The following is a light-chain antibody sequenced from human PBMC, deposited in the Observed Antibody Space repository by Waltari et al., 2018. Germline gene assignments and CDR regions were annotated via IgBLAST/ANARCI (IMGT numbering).Light chain of an antibody. CDR1: SSDIGAYNY. CDR2: GVS. V-gene: IGLV2-14*03. Sequence: QSALTQPASVSASPGQSITIPCTGTSSDIGAYNYVSWYQQHSGKAPKLIIFGVSDRPSGVSNRFSASKSSNTASLTISGLQAEDEADYYCASFTNTNTWVFGGGTKVTVL. CDR3: ASFTNTNTWV. J-gene: IGLJ3*02.